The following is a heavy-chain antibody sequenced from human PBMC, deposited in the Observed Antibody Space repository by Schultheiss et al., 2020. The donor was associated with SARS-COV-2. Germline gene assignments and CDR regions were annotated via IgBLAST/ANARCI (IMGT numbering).Heavy chain of an antibody. V-gene: IGHV3-21*04. D-gene: IGHD4-17*01. J-gene: IGHJ4*02. Sequence: GGSLRLSCAASGFTFSSYSMNWVRQAPGKGLEWVSSISSSSSYIYYTDSVKGRFTISRDKSKHTLYLQMNSLRAEDTAVYYCAKVLNGDYLYYFDFWGQGTLVTVSS. CDR2: ISSSSSYI. CDR1: GFTFSSYS. CDR3: AKVLNGDYLYYFDF.